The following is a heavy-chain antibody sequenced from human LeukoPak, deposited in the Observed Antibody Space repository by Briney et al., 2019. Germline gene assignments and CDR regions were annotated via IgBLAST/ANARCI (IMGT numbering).Heavy chain of an antibody. J-gene: IGHJ4*02. CDR3: ARTRTIFGVVTH. CDR1: GGSISSGDYY. CDR2: IYYSGST. Sequence: PSETLSLTCAVSGGSISSGDYYWSWIRQPPGKGLEWIGYIYYSGSTYYNPSLKSRVTISVDTSKNQFSLKLSSVTAADTAVYYCARTRTIFGVVTHWGQGTLVTVSS. V-gene: IGHV4-30-4*08. D-gene: IGHD3-3*01.